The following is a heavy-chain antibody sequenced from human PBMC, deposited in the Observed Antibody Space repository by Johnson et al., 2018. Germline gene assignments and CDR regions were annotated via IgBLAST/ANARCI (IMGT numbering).Heavy chain of an antibody. J-gene: IGHJ1*01. D-gene: IGHD3-22*01. Sequence: QVQLVQSGGGVVQPGRSLRLSCAASGLTFSSYAMHWVRQDPGKGLEWVALISYDGRNQYYADAVKGRFTISRDNSKNSLYLQRNRLRTEDTALYYWAMALDDSSGYAQHWGQGTLVTVSS. CDR1: GLTFSSYA. CDR2: ISYDGRNQ. CDR3: AMALDDSSGYAQH. V-gene: IGHV3-30-3*02.